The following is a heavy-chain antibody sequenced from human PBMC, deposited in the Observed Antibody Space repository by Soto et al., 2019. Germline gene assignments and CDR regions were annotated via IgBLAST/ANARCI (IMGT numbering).Heavy chain of an antibody. D-gene: IGHD3-10*01. Sequence: EVQLVESGGGLIQPGGSLRLSCAASGFTVSSNYMSWVRQAPGKGLEWVSLIYSGESTYYADSLKGRFTISRDTSKNTLYLQQNRLRAADTAVYYCARGYGSGTNWYFDRWGRGPLVTVSS. CDR2: IYSGEST. CDR1: GFTVSSNY. CDR3: ARGYGSGTNWYFDR. V-gene: IGHV3-53*01. J-gene: IGHJ2*01.